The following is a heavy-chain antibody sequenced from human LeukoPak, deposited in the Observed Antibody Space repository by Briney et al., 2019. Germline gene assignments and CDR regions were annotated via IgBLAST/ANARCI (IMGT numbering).Heavy chain of an antibody. CDR1: GFTFSSYG. CDR3: AKDRTNGLNYYFDY. Sequence: GGSLRLSCAASGFTFSSYGMHWVRQAPGKGLEWVAFIRYDGSNEYYADSVKGRFTISRVNSKNTLYLQMSSLRAEDTALYYCAKDRTNGLNYYFDYWGQGTLVTVS. CDR2: IRYDGSNE. V-gene: IGHV3-30*02. J-gene: IGHJ4*02. D-gene: IGHD2-8*01.